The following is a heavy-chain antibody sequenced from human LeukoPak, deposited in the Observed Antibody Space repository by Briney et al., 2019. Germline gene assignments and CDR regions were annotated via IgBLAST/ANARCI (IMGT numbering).Heavy chain of an antibody. CDR2: IYYSGNT. D-gene: IGHD3-16*01. Sequence: PSQTLSLTCTVSGGSISSGGDHWNWIRQHPGKGLEWSGYIYYSGNTHYNPSLKSRVTMSLDRSKNQVSLKLSSVTAADTAVYYCAGDYGASYRFDYWGQGTLVTVFS. J-gene: IGHJ4*02. CDR1: GGSISSGGDH. V-gene: IGHV4-31*03. CDR3: AGDYGASYRFDY.